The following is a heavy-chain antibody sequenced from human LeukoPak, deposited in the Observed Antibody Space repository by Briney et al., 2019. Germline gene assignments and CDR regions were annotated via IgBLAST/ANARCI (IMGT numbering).Heavy chain of an antibody. V-gene: IGHV4-34*01. CDR2: INHSGST. D-gene: IGHD3-10*01. Sequence: PSETLSLTCAVYGGSFSGYYWSWIRQPPGKGLKWIGEINHSGSTNYNPSLKSRVTISVDTSKNQFSLKLSSVTAADTAVYYCARSQTYYYGSGSPTFDYWGQGTLVTVSS. CDR1: GGSFSGYY. J-gene: IGHJ4*02. CDR3: ARSQTYYYGSGSPTFDY.